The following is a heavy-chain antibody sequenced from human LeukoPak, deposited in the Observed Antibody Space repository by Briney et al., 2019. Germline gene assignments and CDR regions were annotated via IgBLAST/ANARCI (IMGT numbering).Heavy chain of an antibody. CDR3: ARVVYGDYNFDY. CDR2: IYSGGST. Sequence: GGSLRLSCAASEFSVGSNYMTWVRQAPGKGLEWVSLIYSGGSTYYADSVKGRFTISRDNSKNTLYLQMNSLRAEDTAVYYCARVVYGDYNFDYWGQGTLVTVSS. D-gene: IGHD4-17*01. V-gene: IGHV3-66*01. J-gene: IGHJ4*02. CDR1: EFSVGSNY.